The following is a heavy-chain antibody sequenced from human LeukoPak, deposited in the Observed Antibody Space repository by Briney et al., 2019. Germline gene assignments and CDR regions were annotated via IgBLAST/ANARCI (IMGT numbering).Heavy chain of an antibody. D-gene: IGHD2-2*01. V-gene: IGHV1-2*02. J-gene: IGHJ6*04. Sequence: AASVKVSCKTSGYNFIDYYIHWVRQAPGQGLEWVGRIDPVSGGTHYAQKFQVRVTMTRDTSISTVYMEMSGLKSDDTALYYCARRYCSSTSCSNLNDYYYYGMDVWGKGTTVTVSS. CDR2: IDPVSGGT. CDR3: ARRYCSSTSCSNLNDYYYYGMDV. CDR1: GYNFIDYY.